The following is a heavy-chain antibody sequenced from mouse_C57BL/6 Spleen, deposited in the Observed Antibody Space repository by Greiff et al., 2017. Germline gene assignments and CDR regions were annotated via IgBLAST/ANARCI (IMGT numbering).Heavy chain of an antibody. D-gene: IGHD1-1*01. J-gene: IGHJ1*03. Sequence: VQLQESGAELARPGASVKLSCKASGYTFTSYGISWVKQRTGQGLEWIGEIYPRSGNTYYNEKFKGKATLTADKSSSTAYMELRSLTSEDSAVYFCARYGSSYFDVWGTGTTVTVSS. CDR2: IYPRSGNT. V-gene: IGHV1-81*01. CDR1: GYTFTSYG. CDR3: ARYGSSYFDV.